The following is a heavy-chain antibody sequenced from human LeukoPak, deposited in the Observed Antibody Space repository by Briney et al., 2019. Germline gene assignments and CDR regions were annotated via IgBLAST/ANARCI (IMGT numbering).Heavy chain of an antibody. J-gene: IGHJ6*02. CDR2: MNIDGSEK. CDR3: ARGGGLDV. CDR1: GFTFSNYW. Sequence: GGSLRLSCAASGFTFSNYWMGWVRQAPGKRPEWVANMNIDGSEKYYADSVKGRFTISRDSAKNSLYLQMSNLRAEDTAVYFCARGGGLDVWGQGAAVTVSS. D-gene: IGHD3-16*01. V-gene: IGHV3-7*03.